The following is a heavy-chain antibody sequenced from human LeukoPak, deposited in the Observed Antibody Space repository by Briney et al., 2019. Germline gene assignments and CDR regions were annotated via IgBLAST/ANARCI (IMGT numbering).Heavy chain of an antibody. CDR1: GFIFDDYA. V-gene: IGHV3-9*01. CDR3: AKDAAGTTRGYYFDY. CDR2: ISWNSGSI. Sequence: GGYLRLSCAASGFIFDDYAMHWVRQAPGKGLEWVSGISWNSGSIGYADSVKGRFTISRDNAKNSLYLQMNSLRAEDTALYYCAKDAAGTTRGYYFDYWRQGTLVTVSS. J-gene: IGHJ4*02. D-gene: IGHD6-13*01.